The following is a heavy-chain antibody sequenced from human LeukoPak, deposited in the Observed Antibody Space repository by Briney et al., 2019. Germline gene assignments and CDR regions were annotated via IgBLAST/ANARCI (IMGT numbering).Heavy chain of an antibody. V-gene: IGHV4-59*08. CDR2: IYCSGST. D-gene: IGHD1-26*01. J-gene: IGHJ4*02. Sequence: SETLSLTCTVSGGSISSYYWSWIRQPPGKGLEWIGYIYCSGSTNYNPSLKSRVTISVDTSKNQFSLKLSSVTAADTAVYYCARSGTMGFFDYWGQGTLVTVSS. CDR3: ARSGTMGFFDY. CDR1: GGSISSYY.